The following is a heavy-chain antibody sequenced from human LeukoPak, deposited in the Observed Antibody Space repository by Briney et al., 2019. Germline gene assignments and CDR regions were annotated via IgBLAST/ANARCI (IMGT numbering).Heavy chain of an antibody. CDR3: SRGLDSRKLGY. D-gene: IGHD3-22*01. J-gene: IGHJ4*02. Sequence: SETLSLTCTVSGASFSSGDQYWKWIRQSPGKGLEWIGSIHPSGRLYNNPSLGGRFTISVAMPKTQFSLNRNSVAAGDTPEYICSRGLDSRKLGYWGEGTLGTVSS. V-gene: IGHV4-31*03. CDR2: IHPSGRL. CDR1: GASFSSGDQY.